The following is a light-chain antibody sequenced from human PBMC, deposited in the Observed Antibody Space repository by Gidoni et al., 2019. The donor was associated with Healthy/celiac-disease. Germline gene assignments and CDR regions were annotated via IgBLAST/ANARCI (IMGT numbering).Light chain of an antibody. Sequence: DIQMTQSPSTLSASVGDRVTITCRASQSISSWLAWYQQKPGKAPKLLIYKASNLETGVPSRFSGSGSRTEFTLTISSLQPDDFATYYCQQYKSYPWTFGQGTKVEIK. CDR1: QSISSW. J-gene: IGKJ1*01. CDR3: QQYKSYPWT. CDR2: KAS. V-gene: IGKV1-5*03.